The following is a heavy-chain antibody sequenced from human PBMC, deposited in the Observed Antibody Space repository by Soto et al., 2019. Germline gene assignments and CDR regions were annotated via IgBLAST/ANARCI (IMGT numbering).Heavy chain of an antibody. CDR1: GYRFATHY. CDR2: MNVGTGGT. J-gene: IGHJ4*02. D-gene: IGHD5-18*01. Sequence: QVQLVQSGAEVKKPGASVRVSCEASGYRFATHYIHWVRQAPGQGLEWMGRMNVGTGGTTYAHKFQGRVTMTRDTSIRTDYLDVSSVKSDDTAMYYCARDGNFALRGYSFGFDFWGQGTLVTVSS. V-gene: IGHV1-2*06. CDR3: ARDGNFALRGYSFGFDF.